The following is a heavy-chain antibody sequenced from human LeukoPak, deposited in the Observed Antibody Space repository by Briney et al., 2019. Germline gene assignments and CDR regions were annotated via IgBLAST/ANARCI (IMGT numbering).Heavy chain of an antibody. CDR3: ARRNQGEYGDYDFDY. D-gene: IGHD4-17*01. CDR1: GYPFTSYG. V-gene: IGHV1-18*01. J-gene: IGHJ4*02. CDR2: ISADNGDT. Sequence: GASVKVSCKASGYPFTSYGISWVRQAPGQGLEWMGWISADNGDTNYAQKLQGRVTMTTDTSTSTAYMELRSLRSDDTAVYYCARRNQGEYGDYDFDYWGQGTLVTVSS.